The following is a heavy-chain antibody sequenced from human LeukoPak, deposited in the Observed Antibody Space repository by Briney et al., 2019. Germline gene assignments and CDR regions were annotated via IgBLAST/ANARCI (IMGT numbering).Heavy chain of an antibody. CDR1: GFTLSDYS. CDR3: ARSGYGDFDF. V-gene: IGHV3-11*01. CDR2: MRPNGHTT. D-gene: IGHD2-15*01. J-gene: IGHJ4*02. Sequence: GGSLRLSCAASGFTLSDYSMSWIRQAPGKGLEWISYMRPNGHTTYYADSLKGRISVSWDNARNSLYLQLSSLTASDTAFYYCARSGYGDFDFWGQGALVTVSS.